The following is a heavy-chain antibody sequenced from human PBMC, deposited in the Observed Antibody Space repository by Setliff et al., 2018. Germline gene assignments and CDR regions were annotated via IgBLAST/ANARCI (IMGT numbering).Heavy chain of an antibody. CDR3: ARQPYSTTYYYYYYYMDV. CDR2: IFYTGST. D-gene: IGHD6-13*01. V-gene: IGHV4-39*01. CDR1: NGSISSGNYF. Sequence: PSETLSLTCTVSNGSISSGNYFWGWIRQPPGKGLEWMGSIFYTGSTYYSPSLKSRVTMSIDTSKNQFSLNLNSVTAAVTAVYYCARQPYSTTYYYYYYYMDVWGKGTTVTVSS. J-gene: IGHJ6*03.